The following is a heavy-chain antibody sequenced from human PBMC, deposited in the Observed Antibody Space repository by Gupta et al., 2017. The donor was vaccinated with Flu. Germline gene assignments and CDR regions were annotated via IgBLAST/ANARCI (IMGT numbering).Heavy chain of an antibody. CDR2: ISGSGGST. V-gene: IGHV3-23*01. J-gene: IGHJ4*02. Sequence: EVQLLESGGGLVQPGGSLRLSCAASGFTFSSYAMSWVRQAPGKGLEWVSAISGSGGSTYYADAVKGRFTISRDNSKNTLYLQMNSLRAEDTAVYYCAKDPWSGSSFDYWGQGTLVTVSS. D-gene: IGHD1-26*01. CDR3: AKDPWSGSSFDY. CDR1: GFTFSSYA.